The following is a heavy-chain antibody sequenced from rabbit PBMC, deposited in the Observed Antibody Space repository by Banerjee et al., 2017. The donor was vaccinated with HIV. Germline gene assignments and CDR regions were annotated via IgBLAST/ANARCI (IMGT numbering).Heavy chain of an antibody. CDR2: IYAGSSGST. V-gene: IGHV1S45*01. Sequence: QQQLEESGGGLVKPEGSLTLTCKASGFDLSSYYYMCWVRQAPGKGLEWIGCIYAGSSGSTYYASWAKGRFTISKTSSTTVTLQMTSLTAADTATYFCASNDGVAGDGSLWGPGTLVTVS. CDR1: GFDLSSYYY. J-gene: IGHJ4*01. D-gene: IGHD5-1*01. CDR3: ASNDGVAGDGSL.